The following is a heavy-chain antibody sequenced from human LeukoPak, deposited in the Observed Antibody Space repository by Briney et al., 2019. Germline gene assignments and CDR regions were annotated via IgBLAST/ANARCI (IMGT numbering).Heavy chain of an antibody. D-gene: IGHD5-18*01. J-gene: IGHJ4*02. Sequence: SETLSLTCTVSGGSISGYYWSWLRQPPGKGLEWIGYLYYDGSTTYNPSLKSRVTISLDTSKNQFFLKLSSVTAADTAVYYCARYSYGGFYFDYWGQGTVVTDSS. CDR2: LYYDGST. CDR3: ARYSYGGFYFDY. CDR1: GGSISGYY. V-gene: IGHV4-59*08.